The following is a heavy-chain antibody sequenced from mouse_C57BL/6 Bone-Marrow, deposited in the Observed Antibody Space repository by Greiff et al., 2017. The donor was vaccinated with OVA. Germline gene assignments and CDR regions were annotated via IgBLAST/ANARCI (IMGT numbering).Heavy chain of an antibody. D-gene: IGHD1-1*01. CDR3: ARDGFYYYGSSYWYFDV. Sequence: VQLQQPGAELVKPGASVKLSCKASGYTFTSYWMHWVKQRPGQGLEWIGMIHPNSGSTNYNEKFKSKATLTVDKSSSTAYMQLSSLTSEDSAVYYCARDGFYYYGSSYWYFDVWGTGTTVTVSS. V-gene: IGHV1-64*01. CDR2: IHPNSGST. CDR1: GYTFTSYW. J-gene: IGHJ1*03.